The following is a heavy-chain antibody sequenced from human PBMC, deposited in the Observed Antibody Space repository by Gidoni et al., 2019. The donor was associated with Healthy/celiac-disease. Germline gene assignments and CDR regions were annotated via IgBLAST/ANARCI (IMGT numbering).Heavy chain of an antibody. V-gene: IGHV3-23*01. CDR2: MSGSAGST. CDR3: AKDSITTNPLQWLPTNFDY. Sequence: EVQLLESGGGLVRPGGSLRPSCAPSGFPFRRYPMSWVRQAPGKGLEWVSAMSGSAGSTYYVDSVKCRFSISRDNSMNTLYLQMNSLIAEDTAVYYCAKDSITTNPLQWLPTNFDYWGQGTLVTVSS. J-gene: IGHJ4*02. D-gene: IGHD6-19*01. CDR1: GFPFRRYP.